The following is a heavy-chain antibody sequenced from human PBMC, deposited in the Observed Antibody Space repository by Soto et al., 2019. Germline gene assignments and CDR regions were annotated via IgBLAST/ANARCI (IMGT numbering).Heavy chain of an antibody. Sequence: EVQLLESGGGLVQPGGSLRLSCVGSGFFFSSYTMTWVRQAPGKGLEWVSSFSATSENTYYADSVRGRFTISRDNSENSLVLQMNSLTAEDTAMYYRAKARDQQWVRLPFDYWGQGILVIVSS. CDR3: AKARDQQWVRLPFDY. D-gene: IGHD6-19*01. CDR1: GFFFSSYT. J-gene: IGHJ4*02. CDR2: FSATSENT. V-gene: IGHV3-23*01.